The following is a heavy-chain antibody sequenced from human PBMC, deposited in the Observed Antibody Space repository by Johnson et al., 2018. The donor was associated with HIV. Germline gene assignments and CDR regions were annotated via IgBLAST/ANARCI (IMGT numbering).Heavy chain of an antibody. CDR3: AKGVVPAAADAFDI. D-gene: IGHD2-2*01. Sequence: VQLVESGGGLIQPGGSLRLSCAASGFTVSSNCMTWVRQAPGKGLEWVSVIYSDDSTYYADSVKGRFTISRDNSKNTLYLQMNSLRAEDTAVYYCAKGVVPAAADAFDIWGQGTMVTVSS. CDR1: GFTVSSNC. J-gene: IGHJ3*02. V-gene: IGHV3-66*03. CDR2: IYSDDST.